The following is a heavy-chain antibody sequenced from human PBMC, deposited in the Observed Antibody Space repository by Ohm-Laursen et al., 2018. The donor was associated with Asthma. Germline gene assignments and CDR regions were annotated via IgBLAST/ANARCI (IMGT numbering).Heavy chain of an antibody. CDR1: GFTFDDYA. Sequence: SLRLSCAASGFTFDDYAMHWVRQAPGKGLEWVSGISWNSGGIGYADSVKGRFTISRDNAKNSLYLQMNSLRPDDTAVYYCARDVMEWYLPAFDFWGQGTLVTVSS. CDR3: ARDVMEWYLPAFDF. V-gene: IGHV3-9*01. D-gene: IGHD3-3*01. CDR2: ISWNSGGI. J-gene: IGHJ4*02.